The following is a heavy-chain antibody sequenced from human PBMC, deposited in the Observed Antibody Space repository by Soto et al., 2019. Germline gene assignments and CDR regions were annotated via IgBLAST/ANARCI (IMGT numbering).Heavy chain of an antibody. CDR3: ARAPPGPAPRWGV. J-gene: IGHJ6*02. D-gene: IGHD3-16*01. V-gene: IGHV4-59*12. CDR1: GGTITYYY. CDR2: IFDGGSA. Sequence: PSETLSLTCTVSGGTITYYYWSWIRQAPGKGLEWLGYIFDGGSANYNPSLKSRVSFSLDKSQNQFSLQLTSVTAADTAVYYCARAPPGPAPRWGVWGHGTTVTVSS.